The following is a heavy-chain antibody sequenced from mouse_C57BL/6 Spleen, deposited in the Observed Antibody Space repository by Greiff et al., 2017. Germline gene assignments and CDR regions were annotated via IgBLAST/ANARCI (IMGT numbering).Heavy chain of an antibody. CDR1: GFPFIYYL. CDR2: ISSGSSTI. CDR3: AVDYYGSRRDY. Sequence: DVMLVESGGGLVKPGGSLPLSCASPGFPFIYYLIHLVRQAPEKGLEWVAYISSGSSTIYYADTVKGRFTISRDNAKNTLFLQMTSLRSEDTAMYYCAVDYYGSRRDYWGQGTTLTVSS. V-gene: IGHV5-17*01. J-gene: IGHJ2*01. D-gene: IGHD1-1*01.